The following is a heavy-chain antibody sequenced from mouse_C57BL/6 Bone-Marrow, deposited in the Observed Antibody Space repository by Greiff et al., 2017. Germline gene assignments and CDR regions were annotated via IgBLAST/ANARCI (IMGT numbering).Heavy chain of an antibody. D-gene: IGHD2-1*01. CDR1: GFTFSDYY. Sequence: EVQGVESGGGLVQPGGSLKLSCAASGFTFSDYYMYWVRQTPEKRLEWVAYISNGGGSTYYPDTVKGRFTISRAKAKNTLYLQMSRLKSEDTAMYYCERQGYYGKERAMDYWGQGTSVTVSS. V-gene: IGHV5-12*01. CDR3: ERQGYYGKERAMDY. J-gene: IGHJ4*01. CDR2: ISNGGGST.